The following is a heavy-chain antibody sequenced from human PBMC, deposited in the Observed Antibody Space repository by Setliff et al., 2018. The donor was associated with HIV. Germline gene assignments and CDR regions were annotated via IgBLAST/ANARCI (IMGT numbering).Heavy chain of an antibody. V-gene: IGHV4-39*01. CDR1: SGAISRAASY. Sequence: SETLSLTCTVSSGAISRAASYWSWIRQSPGKGLEWIGTIFYRGDTYYNPSLTSRLTLSVDTSKSQFSLRLASVTAADTAVYYCARPFPCASTTCYFAAFDMWGQGIPVTVSS. J-gene: IGHJ1*01. CDR3: ARPFPCASTTCYFAAFDM. D-gene: IGHD2-2*01. CDR2: IFYRGDT.